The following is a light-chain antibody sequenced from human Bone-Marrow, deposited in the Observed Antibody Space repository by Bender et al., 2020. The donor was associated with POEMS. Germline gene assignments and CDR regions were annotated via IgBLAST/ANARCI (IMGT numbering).Light chain of an antibody. CDR1: ALPKQY. CDR2: KDS. V-gene: IGLV3-25*01. CDR3: QSADSDGAYVV. J-gene: IGLJ2*01. Sequence: SYELTQSPSMSVSPGQTARITCSGDALPKQYACWYQQKPGQAPVLVIYKDSERPSGIPERFSGSSSGTTVTLTISGVQAEDEADYYCQSADSDGAYVVFGGGTKLTVL.